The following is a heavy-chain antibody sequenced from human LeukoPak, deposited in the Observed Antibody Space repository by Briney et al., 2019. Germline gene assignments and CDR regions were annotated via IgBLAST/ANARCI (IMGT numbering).Heavy chain of an antibody. D-gene: IGHD3-9*01. CDR2: IYYSGST. Sequence: KTSKTLSLTCTVSGGSISSSSYYWGWIRQPPGKGLEWIGSIYYSGSTYYNPSLKSRVTISVDTSKNQFSLKLSSVTAADTAVYYCAVLTGYPITYYYYYYMDVWGKGTTVTVSS. CDR1: GGSISSSSYY. J-gene: IGHJ6*03. V-gene: IGHV4-39*01. CDR3: AVLTGYPITYYYYYYMDV.